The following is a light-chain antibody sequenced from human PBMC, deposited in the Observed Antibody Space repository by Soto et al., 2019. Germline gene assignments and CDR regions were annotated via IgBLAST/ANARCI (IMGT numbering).Light chain of an antibody. J-gene: IGKJ2*01. V-gene: IGKV3-20*01. CDR1: QSVSSSY. CDR2: GAS. CDR3: LQYGSSPYT. Sequence: EIVLTQSPGTLSLSPGERATLSCRASQSVSSSYLAWYQQKPGQAPRRLIYGASSRATGIPDRFSGSGSGTDFTLTISRLEPEDCAVYYCLQYGSSPYTFGQGAKREIK.